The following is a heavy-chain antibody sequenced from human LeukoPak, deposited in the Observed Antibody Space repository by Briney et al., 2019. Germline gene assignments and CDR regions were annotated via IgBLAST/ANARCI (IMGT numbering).Heavy chain of an antibody. J-gene: IGHJ4*02. CDR3: ARDYYDSSGYYYAL. V-gene: IGHV4-34*01. CDR1: GGSFSGYY. CDR2: INHSGST. Sequence: NPSETLPLTCAVYGGSFSGYYWSWIRQPPGKGLEWIGEINHSGSTNYNPSLKSRVTMSIGTSKNQFSLKLSSVTAADTAVYYCARDYYDSSGYYYALWGQGTLVTVSS. D-gene: IGHD3-22*01.